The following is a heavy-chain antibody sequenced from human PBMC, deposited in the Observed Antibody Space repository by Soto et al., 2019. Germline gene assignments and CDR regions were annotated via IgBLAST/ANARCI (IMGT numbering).Heavy chain of an antibody. Sequence: QVQLVESGGGVVQPGRSLRRSCAASGFPFRSYGMHWVRQAPGKGLEWVAVISYDGSNKYYADSVKGRFTISRDNSKNTQYVQMNSLRADDTAVYYCAKHTAHDYDILTGYQTNRTRYYYGMDVSGKGTTVTVSS. D-gene: IGHD3-9*01. CDR3: AKHTAHDYDILTGYQTNRTRYYYGMDV. CDR1: GFPFRSYG. V-gene: IGHV3-30*18. CDR2: ISYDGSNK. J-gene: IGHJ6*04.